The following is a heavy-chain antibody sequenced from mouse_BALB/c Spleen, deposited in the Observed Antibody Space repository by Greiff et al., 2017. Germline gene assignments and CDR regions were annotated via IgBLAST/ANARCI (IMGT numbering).Heavy chain of an antibody. J-gene: IGHJ2*01. CDR2: ISYSGST. Sequence: EVKVVESGPSLVKPSQTLSLTCSVTGDSITSGYWNWIRKFPGNKLEYMGYISYSGSTYYNPSLKSRISITRDTSKNQYYLQLNSVTTEDTATYYCARCYGSLYYFDYWGQGTTLTVSS. CDR1: GDSITSGY. D-gene: IGHD2-2*01. V-gene: IGHV3-8*02. CDR3: ARCYGSLYYFDY.